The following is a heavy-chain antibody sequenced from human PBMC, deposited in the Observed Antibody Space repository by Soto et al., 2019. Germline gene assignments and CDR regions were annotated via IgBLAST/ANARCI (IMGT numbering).Heavy chain of an antibody. CDR2: ISAYNGNT. D-gene: IGHD3-3*01. J-gene: IGHJ4*02. V-gene: IGHV1-18*01. Sequence: ASVKVSCKASGYTFTSYGISWVRQAPGQGLEWMGWISAYNGNTNYAQKLQGRVTMTTDTSTSTAYMELRSLRSDDTAVYYCARDGRQLRFLEWLFSGFDFDYWGQGTLVTVSS. CDR3: ARDGRQLRFLEWLFSGFDFDY. CDR1: GYTFTSYG.